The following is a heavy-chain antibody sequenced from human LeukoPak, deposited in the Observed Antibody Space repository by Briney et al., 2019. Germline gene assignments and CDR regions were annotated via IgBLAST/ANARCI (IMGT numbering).Heavy chain of an antibody. CDR1: GGSISSYY. J-gene: IGHJ4*02. V-gene: IGHV4-59*08. CDR3: ARFGPYYYDSSGYSFDY. Sequence: SDTLSLPCTVSGGSISSYYWSWIRQPTGKGLEWIGYIYYSGSTNYNPSLKSRVFRSVDTSKNQFSLKLSSVTAADTAVYYCARFGPYYYDSSGYSFDYWGQGTLVTVSS. D-gene: IGHD3-22*01. CDR2: IYYSGST.